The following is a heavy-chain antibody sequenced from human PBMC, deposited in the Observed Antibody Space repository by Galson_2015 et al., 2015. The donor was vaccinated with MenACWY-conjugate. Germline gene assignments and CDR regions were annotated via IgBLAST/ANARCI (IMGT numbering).Heavy chain of an antibody. CDR3: ARDLGGKQQLDTGEVYYYYYGMNV. J-gene: IGHJ6*02. Sequence: SLRLSCAASGFTFSSYSMNWVRQAPGKGLEWVSYISSSSSTIYYADSVKGRFTISRDNAKNSLYLQMNSLRAEDTAVYYCARDLGGKQQLDTGEVYYYYYGMNVWGQGTTVTVSS. CDR1: GFTFSSYS. D-gene: IGHD6-13*01. V-gene: IGHV3-48*04. CDR2: ISSSSSTI.